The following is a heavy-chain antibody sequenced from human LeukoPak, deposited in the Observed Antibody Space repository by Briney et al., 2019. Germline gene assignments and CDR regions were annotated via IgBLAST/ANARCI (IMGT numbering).Heavy chain of an antibody. CDR1: GGSITSNY. V-gene: IGHV4-59*01. J-gene: IGHJ4*02. Sequence: SETLSLTCTVSGGSITSNYWSWVRQPPGKGLEWIGYIYFSGRTNYNPSLKSRVTISVDTSKKEFSLKLSSVSAADTAVYYCARGFLTYYYDSSGLYFDYWGQGTLVTVSS. CDR2: IYFSGRT. CDR3: ARGFLTYYYDSSGLYFDY. D-gene: IGHD3-22*01.